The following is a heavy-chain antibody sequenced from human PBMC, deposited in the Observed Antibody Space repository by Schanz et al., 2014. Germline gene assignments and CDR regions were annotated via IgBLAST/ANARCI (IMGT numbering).Heavy chain of an antibody. D-gene: IGHD6-6*01. CDR1: GGTFSSYT. V-gene: IGHV1-69*02. CDR3: AKVWKDHRIAGRPGWSDGMDV. J-gene: IGHJ6*02. Sequence: QLQLVQSGAEVKKPGSSVKVSCKLSGGTFSSYTISWMRQAPGQGLEWMGKIIPVLNIATYAQRFQGRVSITADTSTNTAYMELSSLTSEDTAVYYCAKVWKDHRIAGRPGWSDGMDVWGQGTTVIVSS. CDR2: IIPVLNIA.